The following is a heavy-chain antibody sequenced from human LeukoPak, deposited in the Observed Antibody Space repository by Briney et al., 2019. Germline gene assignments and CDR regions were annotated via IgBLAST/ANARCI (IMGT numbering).Heavy chain of an antibody. V-gene: IGHV3-23*01. Sequence: GGSLRLSCAASGFTFTSYSMNWVRQAPGKGLEWVSTISGGGGSTYYADSVKGRFTISRDNSKNTLYLQANSLRAEDTAVYYCAKRNCGGDCLSWFDPWGQGTLVTVSS. CDR2: ISGGGGST. D-gene: IGHD2-21*02. J-gene: IGHJ5*02. CDR3: AKRNCGGDCLSWFDP. CDR1: GFTFTSYS.